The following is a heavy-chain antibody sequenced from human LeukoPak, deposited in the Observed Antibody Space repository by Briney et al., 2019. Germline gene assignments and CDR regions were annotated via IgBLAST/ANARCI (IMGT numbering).Heavy chain of an antibody. Sequence: SETLSPTCAVYGGSFSGYYWSWIRQPPGKGLEWIGEINHSGSTKYNPSLKSRVTISVDTSKNQFSLKLSSVTAADTAVYYCARGPWEYSSGDSWGQGTLVTVSS. CDR1: GGSFSGYY. J-gene: IGHJ4*02. V-gene: IGHV4-34*01. D-gene: IGHD6-19*01. CDR3: ARGPWEYSSGDS. CDR2: INHSGST.